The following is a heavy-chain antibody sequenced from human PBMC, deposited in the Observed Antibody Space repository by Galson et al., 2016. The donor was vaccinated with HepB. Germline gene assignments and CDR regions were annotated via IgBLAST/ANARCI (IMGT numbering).Heavy chain of an antibody. CDR3: SSGGGWESAH. CDR1: GFNSGFKFSDYG. Sequence: SLRLSCAASGFNSGFKFSDYGMHWVRQAPGKGLEWVANINKDGSEKYYVESVKGRFTISRDNAKNSLYLQMNSLGVDDTAVYYCSSGGGWESAHWGQGTLVSVSS. J-gene: IGHJ4*02. V-gene: IGHV3-7*03. CDR2: INKDGSEK. D-gene: IGHD1-26*01.